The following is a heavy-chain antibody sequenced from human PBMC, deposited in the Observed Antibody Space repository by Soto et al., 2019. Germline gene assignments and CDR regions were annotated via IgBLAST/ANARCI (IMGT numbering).Heavy chain of an antibody. V-gene: IGHV3-23*01. J-gene: IGHJ6*02. CDR3: AKDGTTAGIHYYGMDI. CDR1: GFTLTSYG. CDR2: IGRGGDT. D-gene: IGHD1-1*01. Sequence: SGGSLRLSCEVSGFTLTSYGMNWVRQAPDKGLEWVSTIGRGGDTFYADSVRGRFTISRDNSKNTLFLQMNSLRAEDTALYFCAKDGTTAGIHYYGMDIWGQGTTVTVSS.